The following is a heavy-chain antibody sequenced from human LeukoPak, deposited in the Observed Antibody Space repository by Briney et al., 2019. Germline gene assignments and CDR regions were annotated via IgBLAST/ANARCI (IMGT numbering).Heavy chain of an antibody. CDR2: ITGGSTTI. V-gene: IGHV3-48*04. CDR1: GFTFRSYN. J-gene: IGHJ3*02. Sequence: GGSLRLSCAASGFTFRSYNMNWVRQAPGKGLEWVSYITGGSTTIYYADSVKGRFTISRDNTRKSLYLQMNSLRAEDTAVYYCARVGADSSGYGYDAFDIWGQGTMVTVSS. D-gene: IGHD3-22*01. CDR3: ARVGADSSGYGYDAFDI.